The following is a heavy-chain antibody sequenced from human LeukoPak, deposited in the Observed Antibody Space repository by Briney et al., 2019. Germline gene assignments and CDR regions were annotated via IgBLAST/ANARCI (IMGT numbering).Heavy chain of an antibody. CDR3: ARAIAAADNYYYYGMDV. Sequence: ASVKVSCKASGYTFTSYGISWVRQAPGQGLEWMGWISAYNGNTNYAQKLQGRVTMTTDTSTSTAYMELRSLRSDDTAVYYCARAIAAADNYYYYGMDVWGQGTTVTVSS. CDR2: ISAYNGNT. D-gene: IGHD6-13*01. J-gene: IGHJ6*02. CDR1: GYTFTSYG. V-gene: IGHV1-18*01.